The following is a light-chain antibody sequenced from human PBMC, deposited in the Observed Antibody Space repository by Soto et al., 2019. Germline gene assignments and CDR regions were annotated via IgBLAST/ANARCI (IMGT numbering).Light chain of an antibody. CDR2: DNN. Sequence: QSVLTQPPSVSAAPGQKVTIYCSGTSSNIGDNYVSWYQQFPGTAPKLLIYDNNKRPSGIPDRFSGSKSGTSANLAIIGLQTGDEADYYCATWDSTLSVGVFGGGTQLTVL. J-gene: IGLJ7*01. CDR3: ATWDSTLSVGV. CDR1: SSNIGDNY. V-gene: IGLV1-51*01.